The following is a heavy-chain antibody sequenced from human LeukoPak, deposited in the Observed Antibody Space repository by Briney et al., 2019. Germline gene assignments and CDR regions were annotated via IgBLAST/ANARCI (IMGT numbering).Heavy chain of an antibody. CDR3: AREAGLRGYYFDY. J-gene: IGHJ4*02. CDR2: ISGSGGST. D-gene: IGHD4-23*01. CDR1: GFTFSSYA. V-gene: IGHV3-23*01. Sequence: GGSLRLSCAASGFTFSSYAMSWVRQAPGKGLEWVSAISGSGGSTYYTDSVKGRFTISRDNAKNSLYLQMNSLRAEDTAVYYCAREAGLRGYYFDYWGQGTLVTVSS.